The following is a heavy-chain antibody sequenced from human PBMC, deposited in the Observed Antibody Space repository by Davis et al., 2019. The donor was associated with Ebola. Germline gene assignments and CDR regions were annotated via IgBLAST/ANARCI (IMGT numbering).Heavy chain of an antibody. CDR2: IYPGDSDT. V-gene: IGHV5-51*01. CDR3: ARLDYYGMDV. Sequence: GESLKISCKGSGYSFTSYWIDWVRQMPGKGLEWMGIIYPGDSDTKYSPSFQGQVSISADKSISTASLQWRSLKASDTAIYYCARLDYYGMDVWGQGTTVTVS. CDR1: GYSFTSYW. J-gene: IGHJ6*02.